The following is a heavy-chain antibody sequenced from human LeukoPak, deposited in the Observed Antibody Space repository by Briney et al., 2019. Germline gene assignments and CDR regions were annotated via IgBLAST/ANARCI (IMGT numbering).Heavy chain of an antibody. CDR3: AKGSIVGAPPLDY. J-gene: IGHJ4*02. D-gene: IGHD1-26*01. CDR2: ISGSGGST. CDR1: GFTFNTFW. Sequence: PGGSLRLSCAASGFTFNTFWMSWVRQAPGKGLEWVSAISGSGGSTYYADSVKGRFTISRDNSKNTLYLQMNSLRAEDTAVYYCAKGSIVGAPPLDYWGQGTLVTVSS. V-gene: IGHV3-23*01.